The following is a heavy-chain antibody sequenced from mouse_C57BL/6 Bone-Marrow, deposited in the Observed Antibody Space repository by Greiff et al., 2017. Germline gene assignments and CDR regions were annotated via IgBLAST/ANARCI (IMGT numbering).Heavy chain of an antibody. D-gene: IGHD2-10*02. CDR3: ASGESVWSAWFAY. CDR1: GYTFTSYG. Sequence: VQLQQSGAELARPGASVKLSCKASGYTFTSYGISWVKQRTGQGLEWIGEIYPRSGNTYYNEKFKGKATLTADKSSSTAYMELRSLTSEDSAFYFCASGESVWSAWFAYWGQGTLVTVSA. J-gene: IGHJ3*01. CDR2: IYPRSGNT. V-gene: IGHV1-81*01.